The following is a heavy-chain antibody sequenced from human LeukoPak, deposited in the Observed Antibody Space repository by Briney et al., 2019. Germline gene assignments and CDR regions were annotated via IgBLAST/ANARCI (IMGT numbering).Heavy chain of an antibody. V-gene: IGHV4-59*08. J-gene: IGHJ5*02. D-gene: IGHD3-10*01. CDR2: IYYSGSP. CDR1: GGSISRYY. CDR3: ASRYGSGRYDP. Sequence: PSEPLSLTCCVCGGSISRYYWSWIRQPPGGALEWFGNIYYSGSPIYTLSLKSRVHISVDAYKNVFSLTLGSVTPADGAVYDCASRYGSGRYDPWGQGTRVTVSS.